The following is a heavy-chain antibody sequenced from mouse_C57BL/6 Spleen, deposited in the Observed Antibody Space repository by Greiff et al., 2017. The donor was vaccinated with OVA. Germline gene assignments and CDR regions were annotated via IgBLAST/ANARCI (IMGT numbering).Heavy chain of an antibody. CDR3: ARPGYDGDAMDY. V-gene: IGHV3-6*01. J-gene: IGHJ4*01. CDR2: ISYDGSN. Sequence: EVKLQESGPGLVKPSQSLSLTCSVTGYSFTSGYYWNWIRQFPGNKLEWMGYISYDGSNNYNPSLKNRISITRDTSKNQFFLKLTSVTTEDTATYYCARPGYDGDAMDYWGQGTSVTVSS. D-gene: IGHD2-2*01. CDR1: GYSFTSGYY.